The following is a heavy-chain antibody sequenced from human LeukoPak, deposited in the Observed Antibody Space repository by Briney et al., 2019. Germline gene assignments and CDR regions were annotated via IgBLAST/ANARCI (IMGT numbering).Heavy chain of an antibody. V-gene: IGHV1-2*02. CDR2: INPNSGGT. D-gene: IGHD3-10*01. J-gene: IGHJ4*02. CDR1: GYTFTGYY. Sequence: ASVKVSCKASGYTFTGYYMHWVRQAPGQGLEWMGWINPNSGGTDYAQKFQGRVTMTRDTSISTAYMELSRLRSDDTAVYYCAREAAVRGVTDDYWGQGTLVTVSS. CDR3: AREAAVRGVTDDY.